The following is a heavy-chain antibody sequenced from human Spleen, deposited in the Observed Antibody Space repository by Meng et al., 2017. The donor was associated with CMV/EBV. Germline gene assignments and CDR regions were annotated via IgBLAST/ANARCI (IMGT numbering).Heavy chain of an antibody. D-gene: IGHD1-1*01. V-gene: IGHV1-18*01. CDR2: LSAYNGNT. CDR3: ARDTLNWNFDY. Sequence: ASVKVSCKASGYTFTNYGITWVRQAPEHGLEWMGWLSAYNGNTNYAQKLQDRVTMTTDTSTSTAYMNLRSLRPDDTAMYYCARDTLNWNFDYWGQGTPVTVSS. CDR1: GYTFTNYG. J-gene: IGHJ4*02.